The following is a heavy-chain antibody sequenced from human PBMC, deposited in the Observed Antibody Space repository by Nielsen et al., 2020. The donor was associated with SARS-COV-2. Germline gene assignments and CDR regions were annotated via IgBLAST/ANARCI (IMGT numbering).Heavy chain of an antibody. CDR2: IYTSGST. Sequence: SETLSLTCTVSGGSISSGSYYWSWIRQPAGKGLEWIGRIYTSGSTNYNPSLKSRVTISVDTSKNQFSLKLSSVTAADTAVYYCARDDWEDAFDIWGQGTMVTVSS. V-gene: IGHV4-61*02. J-gene: IGHJ3*02. CDR1: GGSISSGSYY. D-gene: IGHD3-9*01. CDR3: ARDDWEDAFDI.